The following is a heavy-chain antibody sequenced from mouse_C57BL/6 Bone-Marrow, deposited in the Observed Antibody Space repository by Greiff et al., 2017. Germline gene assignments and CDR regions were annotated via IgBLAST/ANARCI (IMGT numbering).Heavy chain of an antibody. CDR2: INPGSGGT. J-gene: IGHJ1*03. CDR1: GYAFTNYL. V-gene: IGHV1-54*01. CDR3: ARGYYGSSYWYFDV. Sequence: QVQLQQSGAELVRPGTSVKVSCKASGYAFTNYLIEWVKQRPGQGLEWIGVINPGSGGTNYNEKFKGKATLTADKSSSTAYMQLSSLTSEDSAVYFCARGYYGSSYWYFDVWGTGTTVTGSS. D-gene: IGHD1-1*01.